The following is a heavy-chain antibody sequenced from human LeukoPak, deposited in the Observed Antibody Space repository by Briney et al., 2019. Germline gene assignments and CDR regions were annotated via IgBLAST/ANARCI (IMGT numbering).Heavy chain of an antibody. D-gene: IGHD3-3*01. V-gene: IGHV4-38-2*02. CDR3: ARDWSGGPIDL. CDR1: GYSISSGYD. Sequence: SETLSLTCSVSGYSISSGYDWGWIRQSLEKGLEWIASIHFSGASYYNPSLKSRVTISVNTSKNQVSLKLTSVTAADTAVYYCARDWSGGPIDLWGQGTQVTVSS. J-gene: IGHJ5*02. CDR2: IHFSGAS.